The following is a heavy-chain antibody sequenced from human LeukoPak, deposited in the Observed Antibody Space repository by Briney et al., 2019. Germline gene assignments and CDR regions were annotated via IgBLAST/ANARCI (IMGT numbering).Heavy chain of an antibody. CDR2: ISSDGSST. J-gene: IGHJ4*02. CDR3: ARVYIYYDSSGYFPADY. D-gene: IGHD3-22*01. V-gene: IGHV3-74*01. Sequence: GGSLRLSCAASGFALSSYWMHWVRQAPGKGLVWVSRISSDGSSTSYADSVKGRFTISRDNAKNTLYPQMNSLRAEDTAVYYCARVYIYYDSSGYFPADYWGQGTLVTVSS. CDR1: GFALSSYW.